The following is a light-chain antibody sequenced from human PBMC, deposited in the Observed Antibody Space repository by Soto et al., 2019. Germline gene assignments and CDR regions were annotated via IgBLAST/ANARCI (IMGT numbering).Light chain of an antibody. Sequence: EIVMTQSPATVSVSPGERATLSCRASQGVRGNLAWYQQKPGQAPRLLIYVTSTRAAGVPARFRGGGSGTEFTLTISSLQSEDSAVYYCQQYHKWPPITFGQGTRLEIK. J-gene: IGKJ5*01. CDR2: VTS. CDR3: QQYHKWPPIT. V-gene: IGKV3-15*01. CDR1: QGVRGN.